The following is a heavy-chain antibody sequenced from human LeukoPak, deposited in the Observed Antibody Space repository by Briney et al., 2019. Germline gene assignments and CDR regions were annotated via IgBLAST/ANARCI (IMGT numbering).Heavy chain of an antibody. Sequence: PGGSLRLSCAASGFTFDDYGMSWVRQAPGKGLEWVSGINWNGGGTGYADSVKGRFTISRDNAKNSLYLQMNSLRSEDTALYYCARFPYLRTADSYLDSWGQGTPVTVAS. CDR2: INWNGGGT. CDR3: ARFPYLRTADSYLDS. J-gene: IGHJ4*02. D-gene: IGHD6-13*01. CDR1: GFTFDDYG. V-gene: IGHV3-20*04.